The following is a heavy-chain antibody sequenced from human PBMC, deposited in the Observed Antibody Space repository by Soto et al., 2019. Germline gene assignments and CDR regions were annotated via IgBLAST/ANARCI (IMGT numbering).Heavy chain of an antibody. CDR1: GFTLNSHT. D-gene: IGHD1-26*01. CDR3: AREVGATGY. Sequence: EVQLVESGGGLVQPGGSLRLSCVASGFTLNSHTMNWVRQAPGKGLEWLSYISDSSSTIYYADSVKGRFTISRDNAKNSLYLQMNSLRADDTAVYYCAREVGATGYWGQGTLVTVSS. J-gene: IGHJ4*02. CDR2: ISDSSSTI. V-gene: IGHV3-48*04.